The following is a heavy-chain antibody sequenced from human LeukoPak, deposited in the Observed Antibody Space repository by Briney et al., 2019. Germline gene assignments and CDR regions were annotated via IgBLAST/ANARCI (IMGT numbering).Heavy chain of an antibody. Sequence: GGSLRLSCAASGFTFSSYAMGWVRQAPGKGLEWVSAISGSGGSTYYADSVKGRFTIPRDNSKNTLYLQMNSLRAEDTAVYYCAKVLPIVVVISAFDIWGQGTMVTVSS. J-gene: IGHJ3*02. CDR2: ISGSGGST. CDR3: AKVLPIVVVISAFDI. V-gene: IGHV3-23*01. D-gene: IGHD3-22*01. CDR1: GFTFSSYA.